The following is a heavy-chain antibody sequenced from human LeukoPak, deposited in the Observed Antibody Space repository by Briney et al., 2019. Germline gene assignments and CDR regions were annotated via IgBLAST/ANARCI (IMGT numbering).Heavy chain of an antibody. Sequence: PAGGSLRLSCVASGFTFSSYAMSWVRQAPGKGLEWVSAISGSGGSTYYVDSVKGRFTISRDNSKNTLYLQMNSLRAEDTAVYYCAKPMSPVYYDSSGYPSPFDPWGQGTLVTVSS. CDR1: GFTFSSYA. CDR3: AKPMSPVYYDSSGYPSPFDP. CDR2: ISGSGGST. J-gene: IGHJ5*02. V-gene: IGHV3-23*01. D-gene: IGHD3-22*01.